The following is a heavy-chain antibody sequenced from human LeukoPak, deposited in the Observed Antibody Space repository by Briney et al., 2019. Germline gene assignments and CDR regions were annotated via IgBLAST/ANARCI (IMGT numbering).Heavy chain of an antibody. V-gene: IGHV3-23*01. CDR3: AKGRANNAVY. CDR2: ISGSGGST. J-gene: IGHJ4*02. CDR1: GGSISSYY. Sequence: ETLSLTCTVSGGSISSYYWSWVRQAPGKGLEWVPAISGSGGSTDYADSVKGRFTISRDNSKNTLYLQMNSLRAEDTAVYYCAKGRANNAVYWGQGTLVTVSS. D-gene: IGHD4/OR15-4a*01.